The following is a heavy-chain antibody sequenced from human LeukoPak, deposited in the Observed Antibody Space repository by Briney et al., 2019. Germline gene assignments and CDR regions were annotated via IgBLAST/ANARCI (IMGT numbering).Heavy chain of an antibody. V-gene: IGHV5-51*07. CDR2: IYPGDSDT. Sequence: GESLKISCKGSGYSFTSYWIGWVHQMPGKGLEWMGIIYPGDSDTRYSPSFQGQVTISADKSISTAYLQWSSLKASDTAMYYCARGIDSSGYYPAFDYWGQGTLVTVSS. D-gene: IGHD3-22*01. J-gene: IGHJ4*02. CDR1: GYSFTSYW. CDR3: ARGIDSSGYYPAFDY.